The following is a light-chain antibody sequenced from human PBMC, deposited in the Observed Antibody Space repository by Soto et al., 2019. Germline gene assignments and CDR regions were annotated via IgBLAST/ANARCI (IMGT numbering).Light chain of an antibody. CDR3: GSHAGNSNLV. CDR1: STAVGAYNY. V-gene: IGLV2-8*01. CDR2: EVT. Sequence: QSALTQPPSASGSPGQSVTISCTGTSTAVGAYNYVSWYQQHPGKAPKLMIYEVTKRPSGVPDRFSGSKSGNTASLTVSGLQAEDEADYYCGSHAGNSNLVFGGGTKLTVL. J-gene: IGLJ3*02.